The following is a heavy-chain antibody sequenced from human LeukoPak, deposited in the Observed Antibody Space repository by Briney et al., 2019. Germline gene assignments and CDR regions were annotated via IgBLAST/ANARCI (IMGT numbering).Heavy chain of an antibody. CDR2: IKDSGSA. J-gene: IGHJ4*02. D-gene: IGHD6-13*01. V-gene: IGHV4-34*01. CDR3: ARGKGYTTSSRHRGIDN. Sequence: SETLSLTCAVYGGSFSGYYWSWIRQPPGTGLEWIGEIKDSGSANYNPSLKSRVFISVDASKNQFSLKLRSVTAADTAVYYCARGKGYTTSSRHRGIDNWGQGTLVTVSS. CDR1: GGSFSGYY.